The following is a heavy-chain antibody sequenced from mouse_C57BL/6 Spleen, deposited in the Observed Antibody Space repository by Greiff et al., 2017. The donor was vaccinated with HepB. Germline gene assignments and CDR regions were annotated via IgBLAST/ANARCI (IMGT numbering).Heavy chain of an antibody. CDR2: IYPGSGST. V-gene: IGHV1-55*01. D-gene: IGHD1-1*01. CDR3: ARRGDGYYGSSGYFDV. CDR1: GYTFTSYW. Sequence: VQLQQPGAELVKPGASVKMSCKASGYTFTSYWITWVKQRPGQGLEWIGDIYPGSGSTNYNEKFKSKATLTVDTSSSTAYMQLSSLTSEDSAVYYCARRGDGYYGSSGYFDVWGTGTTVTVSS. J-gene: IGHJ1*03.